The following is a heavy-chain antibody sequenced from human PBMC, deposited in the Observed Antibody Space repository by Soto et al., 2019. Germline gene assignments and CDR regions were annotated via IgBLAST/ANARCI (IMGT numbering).Heavy chain of an antibody. CDR2: IKVDSGNR. CDR1: GYTFTRYG. J-gene: IGHJ5*02. D-gene: IGHD5-12*01. Sequence: ASEKVSCKASGYTFTRYGIHWVRQAPGQRLEWMGWIKVDSGNREYSQKCQARGTITRDTSASTAYMEMRSLTSEDTALYYCTRDLLSRYSFSGFDPWGQGTQATVSS. V-gene: IGHV1-3*01. CDR3: TRDLLSRYSFSGFDP.